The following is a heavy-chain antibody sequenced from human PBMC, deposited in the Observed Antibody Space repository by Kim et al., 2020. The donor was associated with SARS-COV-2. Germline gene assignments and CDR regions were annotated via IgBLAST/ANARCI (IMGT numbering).Heavy chain of an antibody. CDR2: ISYDGSNK. J-gene: IGHJ4*02. CDR1: GFTFSSYG. V-gene: IGHV3-30*18. Sequence: GGSLRLSCAASGFTFSSYGMHWVRQAPGKGLEWVAVISYDGSNKYYADSVKGRFTISRDNSKNTLYLQMNSLRAEDTAVYYCAKALIVGATYYFDYWGQGTLVTVSS. CDR3: AKALIVGATYYFDY. D-gene: IGHD1-26*01.